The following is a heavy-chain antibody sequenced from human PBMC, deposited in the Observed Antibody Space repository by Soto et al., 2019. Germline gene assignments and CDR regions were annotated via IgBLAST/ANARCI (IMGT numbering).Heavy chain of an antibody. Sequence: SETLSLTCTVSGGSISSGGYYWSWIRQHPGKGLEWIGYIYYSGSTYYNPSLKSRVTISVDTSKNQFSLKLSSVTAADTAVYYCARANYGDLLYFDYWGQGTLVTVS. D-gene: IGHD4-17*01. V-gene: IGHV4-31*03. CDR2: IYYSGST. CDR1: GGSISSGGYY. J-gene: IGHJ4*02. CDR3: ARANYGDLLYFDY.